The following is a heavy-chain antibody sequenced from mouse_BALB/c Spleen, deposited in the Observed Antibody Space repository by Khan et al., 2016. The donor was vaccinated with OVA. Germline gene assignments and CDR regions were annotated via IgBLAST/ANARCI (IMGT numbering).Heavy chain of an antibody. Sequence: VQLQESGPGLVQPSQSLSITCTVSGFSLTSYGVHWVRQSPGKDLEWLGVIWSGGSIDYSAAFISRLSISKDNSKSQVFFKMNSLQANDTAIYYCARNYDYDEGLAYWGQGTLVTVSA. CDR3: ARNYDYDEGLAY. J-gene: IGHJ3*01. V-gene: IGHV2-2*02. CDR2: IWSGGSI. D-gene: IGHD2-4*01. CDR1: GFSLTSYG.